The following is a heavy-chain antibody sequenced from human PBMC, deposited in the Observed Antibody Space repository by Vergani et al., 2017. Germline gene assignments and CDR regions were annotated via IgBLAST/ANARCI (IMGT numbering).Heavy chain of an antibody. CDR2: ISGSGGST. Sequence: EVQLLESGGGLVQPGGSLRLSCAASGFTFSSYAMSWVRQAPGKGLEWVSAISGSGGSTYYADSVKGRFTISRDNSKNTLYLQMNSLRAEDTAVYYCARRDYDDSSGYSDWGQGTLVTVSS. CDR1: GFTFSSYA. D-gene: IGHD3-22*01. V-gene: IGHV3-23*01. J-gene: IGHJ4*02. CDR3: ARRDYDDSSGYSD.